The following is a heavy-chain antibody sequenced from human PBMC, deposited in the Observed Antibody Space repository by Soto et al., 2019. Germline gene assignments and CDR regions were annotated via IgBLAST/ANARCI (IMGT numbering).Heavy chain of an antibody. Sequence: LRLSCAGSGFTLSDHSIDWVRQAPGKGLEVVGRSVDKPQGYSTAYAASVKGRFTTSRDESKNSAYLQMNSLKTEDTAVYYCVRATYFSDSSGYTRCLDYWGQGTLVTVSS. CDR1: GFTLSDHS. V-gene: IGHV3-72*01. CDR3: VRATYFSDSSGYTRCLDY. D-gene: IGHD3-22*01. J-gene: IGHJ4*02. CDR2: SVDKPQGYST.